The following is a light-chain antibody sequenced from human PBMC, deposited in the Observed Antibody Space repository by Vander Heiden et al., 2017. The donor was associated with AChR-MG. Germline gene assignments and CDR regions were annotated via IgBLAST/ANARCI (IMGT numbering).Light chain of an antibody. J-gene: IGKJ3*01. CDR3: QQYDNPPPTFS. CDR2: DAS. CDR1: QDIGNN. Sequence: DIQLTQSPSSLSASVGDRVTITSQARQDIGNNVNWYQQKPGKAPRLLMYDASTLESGVPSRFSGSGSATHFTLTIGSLQPEDFATYYCQQYDNPPPTFSFGPGTKVD. V-gene: IGKV1-33*01.